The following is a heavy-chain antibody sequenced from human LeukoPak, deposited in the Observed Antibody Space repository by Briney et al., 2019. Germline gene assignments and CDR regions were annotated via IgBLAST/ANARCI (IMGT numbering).Heavy chain of an antibody. J-gene: IGHJ6*03. V-gene: IGHV7-4-1*02. CDR3: ARSRTHSPLYFYYMDV. CDR1: GYTFTGYY. CDR2: INTNTGNP. D-gene: IGHD1-7*01. Sequence: ASVKVSCKASGYTFTGYYMHWVRQAPGQGLEWMGWINTNTGNPTCAQGFTGRFVFSLDTSVSTAYLQISSLKAEDTAVYYCARSRTHSPLYFYYMDVWGKGTTVTVSS.